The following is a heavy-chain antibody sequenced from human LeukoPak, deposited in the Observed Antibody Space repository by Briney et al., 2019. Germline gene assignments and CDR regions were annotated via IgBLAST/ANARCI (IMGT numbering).Heavy chain of an antibody. D-gene: IGHD3-3*02. Sequence: GGSLRLSCAASGFTVSCTYMSWVRQAPGKGLEWVSLIYSDGTTFYADSVKGRFAISTDNSKNTLYLQMSSLRAEDTAVYYCARDSSSFPNYFDYWGQGTLITVSS. CDR3: ARDSSSFPNYFDY. CDR1: GFTVSCTY. J-gene: IGHJ4*02. V-gene: IGHV3-53*01. CDR2: IYSDGTT.